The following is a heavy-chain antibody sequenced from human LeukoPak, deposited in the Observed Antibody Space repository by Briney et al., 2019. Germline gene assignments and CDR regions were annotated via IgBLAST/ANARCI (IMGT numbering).Heavy chain of an antibody. CDR3: ARGPPNWGFDF. V-gene: IGHV1-8*01. Sequence: ASVNVSCKASGYTFTIYDINWVRHATGQGLEWMGCMSPNSGDTGYAQKFQGRVTITRDTSIRTAYMELTSLRSEDTAIYYCARGPPNWGFDFWGQGDLVTVSS. J-gene: IGHJ4*02. D-gene: IGHD7-27*01. CDR2: MSPNSGDT. CDR1: GYTFTIYD.